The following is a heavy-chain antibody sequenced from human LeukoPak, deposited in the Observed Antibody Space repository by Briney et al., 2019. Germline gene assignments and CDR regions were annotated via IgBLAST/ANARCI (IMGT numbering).Heavy chain of an antibody. CDR1: GLTFDDYA. J-gene: IGHJ4*02. CDR2: ISWNSGSI. Sequence: GGSLRLSCAASGLTFDDYAMHWVRQAPGKGLEWVSGISWNSGSIGYADSVKGRFTISRDNAKNSLYLQMNSLRAEDMALYYCARESTGFDYWGQGTLVTVSS. V-gene: IGHV3-9*03. CDR3: ARESTGFDY. D-gene: IGHD3-10*01.